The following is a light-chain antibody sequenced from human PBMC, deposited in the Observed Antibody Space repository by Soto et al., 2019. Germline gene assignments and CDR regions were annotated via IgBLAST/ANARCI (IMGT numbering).Light chain of an antibody. J-gene: IGLJ1*01. Sequence: QSVLTQPASVSGSPGQSITISCTGTSSDVGAYDYVSWYQQHPDKAPKLMIYEVSYRPSGVSNRFSGSKSVNTATLTISGLQAEDEADYYCSSYTTISTRVFGTGTKLTVL. CDR1: SSDVGAYDY. CDR2: EVS. V-gene: IGLV2-14*03. CDR3: SSYTTISTRV.